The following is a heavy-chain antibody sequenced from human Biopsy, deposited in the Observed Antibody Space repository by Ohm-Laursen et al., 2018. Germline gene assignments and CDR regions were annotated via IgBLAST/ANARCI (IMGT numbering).Heavy chain of an antibody. V-gene: IGHV4-59*01. Sequence: TLSLTCSVSGGSIISYYWTWIRQPPGKGLEWIGHVYNGGITNYNPSLKSRVTISKDTSKNQFSLQVNSVTAADTAVYYCARAPRDSFWSGSYKRGLWFDPWGQGTLVIVSS. CDR2: VYNGGIT. CDR3: ARAPRDSFWSGSYKRGLWFDP. J-gene: IGHJ5*02. CDR1: GGSIISYY. D-gene: IGHD3-3*01.